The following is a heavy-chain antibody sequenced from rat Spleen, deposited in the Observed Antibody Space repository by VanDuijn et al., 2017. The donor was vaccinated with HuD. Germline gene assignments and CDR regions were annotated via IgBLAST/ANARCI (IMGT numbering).Heavy chain of an antibody. D-gene: IGHD5-1*01. CDR2: ISYEGSST. CDR1: GFTLSDYV. J-gene: IGHJ2*01. CDR3: ATSQLGPGY. Sequence: EVQLVESGGGLVQPGRSLKLSCAASGFTLSDYVMHWIRQAPTKGLEWVASISYEGSSTYYGDSVKGRFTISRDNAKSTLYLQMDSLRSEDTATYYCATSQLGPGYWGQGVMVTVSS. V-gene: IGHV5-19*01.